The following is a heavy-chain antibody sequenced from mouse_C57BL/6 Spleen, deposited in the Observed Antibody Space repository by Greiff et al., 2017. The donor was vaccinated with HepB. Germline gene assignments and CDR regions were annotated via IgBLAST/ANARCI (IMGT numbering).Heavy chain of an antibody. CDR2: IRSKSNNYAT. J-gene: IGHJ4*01. CDR3: VRQGPDYYGTKMDY. D-gene: IGHD1-1*01. Sequence: EVMLVESGGGLVQPKGSLKLSCAASGFSFNTYAMNWVRQAPGKGLEWVARIRSKSNNYATYYADSVKDRFTISRDDSESMLYLQMNNLKTEDTAMYYCVRQGPDYYGTKMDYWGQGTSVTVSS. V-gene: IGHV10-1*01. CDR1: GFSFNTYA.